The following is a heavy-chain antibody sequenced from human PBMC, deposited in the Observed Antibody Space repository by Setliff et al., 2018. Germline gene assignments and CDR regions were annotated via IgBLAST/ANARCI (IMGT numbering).Heavy chain of an antibody. V-gene: IGHV4-4*07. CDR3: AREQWLDPPGYYYMDV. Sequence: SETLSLTCTVSGGSISSYYWSWIRQPAGKGLEWIGHIYIGGSANYNPSLKSRVTMSIDTSKNLFSLKLNSVTAADMAVYYCAREQWLDPPGYYYMDVWAKGTTVTVSS. CDR1: GGSISSYY. J-gene: IGHJ6*03. CDR2: IYIGGSA. D-gene: IGHD6-19*01.